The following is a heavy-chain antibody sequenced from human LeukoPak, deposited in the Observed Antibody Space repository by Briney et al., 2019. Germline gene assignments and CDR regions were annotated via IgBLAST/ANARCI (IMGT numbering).Heavy chain of an antibody. CDR3: ATGERGSETCINEAWVDC. Sequence: GGSLRLSCAASGFTFSGYAMRWARHAPGKWLEWVASITMYGTYTHYADSGVGRFTMVRDNTQSSTFLQMNSLSVEDTAVYYYATGERGSETCINEAWVDCWGQGTLVIVS. CDR2: ITMYGTYT. D-gene: IGHD3-10*01. V-gene: IGHV3-21*01. J-gene: IGHJ5*01. CDR1: GFTFSGYA.